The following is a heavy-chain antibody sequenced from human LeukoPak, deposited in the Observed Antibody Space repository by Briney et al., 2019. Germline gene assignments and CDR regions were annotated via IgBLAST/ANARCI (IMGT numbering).Heavy chain of an antibody. Sequence: ASVKVSCKPSGYTFRTHGLSWVRQAPGQGLEWMGWISSYNGNTNYAQKVQGRLTMTTDTSTSTAYMELRSLRSDDTAVYYCARGNDYGAPLDYWGQGTQVTVSS. CDR1: GYTFRTHG. CDR3: ARGNDYGAPLDY. J-gene: IGHJ4*02. CDR2: ISSYNGNT. V-gene: IGHV1-18*01. D-gene: IGHD4-17*01.